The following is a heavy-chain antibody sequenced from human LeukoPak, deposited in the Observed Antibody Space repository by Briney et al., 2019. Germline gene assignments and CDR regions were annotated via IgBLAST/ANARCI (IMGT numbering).Heavy chain of an antibody. Sequence: ASVKVSCKASGYTFTGYYMHWVRQAPGQGLEWMGWINPNSGGTNYAQKFQGRVTMTRDTSISTAYMELSRLRSDDTAVYYCATQRDCSSTSCYPYYYYYMDVWGKGTTVTVSS. CDR2: INPNSGGT. V-gene: IGHV1-2*02. CDR3: ATQRDCSSTSCYPYYYYYMDV. D-gene: IGHD2-2*01. CDR1: GYTFTGYY. J-gene: IGHJ6*03.